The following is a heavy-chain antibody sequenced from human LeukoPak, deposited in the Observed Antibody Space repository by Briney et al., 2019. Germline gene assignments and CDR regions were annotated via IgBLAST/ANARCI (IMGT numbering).Heavy chain of an antibody. CDR2: ISASGGTP. V-gene: IGHV3-43*02. CDR1: GFTFEDYA. CDR3: VRDFSGADLTEY. J-gene: IGHJ4*02. Sequence: GGSLRLSCAASGFTFEDYAMHWVRQAPGKGLEWVALISASGGTPYYADSVGGRFTISRDNGKNSLFLQINSLRTEDTAFYYFVRDFSGADLTEYWGQGALVTVSS. D-gene: IGHD6-19*01.